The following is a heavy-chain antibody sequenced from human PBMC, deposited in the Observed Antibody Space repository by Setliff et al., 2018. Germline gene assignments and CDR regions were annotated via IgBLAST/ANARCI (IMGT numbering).Heavy chain of an antibody. CDR3: ARKSRNIVVVPAAVIYYYHYYMDV. J-gene: IGHJ6*03. CDR2: INHSGST. CDR1: GGSFSGYY. D-gene: IGHD2-2*01. V-gene: IGHV4-34*01. Sequence: SETLSLTCAVYGGSFSGYYWSWIRQPPGKGLEWIGEINHSGSTNYNPSLKSRVTISVDTSKNQFSLKLSSVTAADTAVYYCARKSRNIVVVPAAVIYYYHYYMDVWGKGTTVTVSS.